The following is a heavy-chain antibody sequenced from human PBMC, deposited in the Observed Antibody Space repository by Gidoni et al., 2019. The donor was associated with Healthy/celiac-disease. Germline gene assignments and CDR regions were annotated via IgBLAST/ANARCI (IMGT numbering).Heavy chain of an antibody. V-gene: IGHV3-23*01. D-gene: IGHD3-22*01. CDR3: AKDERVATMIVVGTGLHYFDY. Sequence: EVQLLESGGGLVQPGGSLRLSCAASGFTFSSYALSWFRQAPGKGLEWVSAISGSGGSTYYADSVKGRFTISRDNSKNTLYLQMNSLRAEDTAVYYCAKDERVATMIVVGTGLHYFDYWGQGTLVTVSS. CDR1: GFTFSSYA. J-gene: IGHJ4*02. CDR2: ISGSGGST.